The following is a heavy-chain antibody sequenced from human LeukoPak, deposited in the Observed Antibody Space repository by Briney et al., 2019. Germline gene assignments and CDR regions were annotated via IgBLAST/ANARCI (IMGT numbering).Heavy chain of an antibody. CDR3: TTEQGGSYWENH. J-gene: IGHJ4*02. Sequence: GGSLRLSCAASGFTFSNAGMNWVRQAPGKGLEWVGRIKSKTDGGKTDYATPVKGRFTISRDDSKNTLYLQMSSLKTEDTAVYYCTTEQGGSYWENHWGQGTLVTVSS. CDR2: IKSKTDGGKT. V-gene: IGHV3-15*01. D-gene: IGHD1-26*01. CDR1: GFTFSNAG.